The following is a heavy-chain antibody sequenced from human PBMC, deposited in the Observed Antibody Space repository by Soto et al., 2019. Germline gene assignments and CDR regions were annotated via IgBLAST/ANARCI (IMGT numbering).Heavy chain of an antibody. Sequence: QAQLQQWGAGLLKPSETLSLTCAVYGGSFSGYYWTWIRQPPGTGLEWIGEINHSGSTNYNPSLKCRVTLSVDTSKNHFSLKLTSVTAADTAVYYCARDKITGLFDYWGQGTLVTVSS. D-gene: IGHD2-8*02. CDR2: INHSGST. CDR1: GGSFSGYY. J-gene: IGHJ4*02. V-gene: IGHV4-34*01. CDR3: ARDKITGLFDY.